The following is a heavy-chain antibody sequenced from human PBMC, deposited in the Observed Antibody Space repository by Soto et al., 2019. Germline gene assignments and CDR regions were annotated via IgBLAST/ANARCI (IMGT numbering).Heavy chain of an antibody. J-gene: IGHJ6*02. D-gene: IGHD3-10*01. CDR2: IIPIFGTA. Sequence: SVKVSCKASGYTFTSYGISWVRQAPGQGLEWMGGIIPIFGTANYAQKFQGRVTITADESTSTAYMELSSLRSEDTAVYYCARGLGRITMVRGVTADENYYDGMDVWGQGTTVTVSS. CDR1: GYTFTSYG. CDR3: ARGLGRITMVRGVTADENYYDGMDV. V-gene: IGHV1-69*13.